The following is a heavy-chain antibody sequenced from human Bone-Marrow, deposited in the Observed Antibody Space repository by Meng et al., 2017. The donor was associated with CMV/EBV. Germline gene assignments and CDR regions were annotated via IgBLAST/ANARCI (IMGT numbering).Heavy chain of an antibody. D-gene: IGHD2/OR15-2a*01. CDR1: GYTFTGYY. CDR3: AKVASYAHAFDI. V-gene: IGHV1-2*02. CDR2: INPNSGGT. J-gene: IGHJ3*02. Sequence: ASVKVSCKASGYTFTGYYMHWVRQAPGQGLEWMGWINPNSGGTNYAQKFQGRVTMTRDTSISTAYMELSRLRSDDTAVYYCAKVASYAHAFDIWGQGTMVTVSS.